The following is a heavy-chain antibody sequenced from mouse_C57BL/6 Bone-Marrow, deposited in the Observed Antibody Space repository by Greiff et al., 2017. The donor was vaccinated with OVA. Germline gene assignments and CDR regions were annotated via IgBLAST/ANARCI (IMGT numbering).Heavy chain of an antibody. CDR2: IYPGDGDT. CDR1: GYAFSSYW. V-gene: IGHV1-80*01. D-gene: IGHD1-1*01. CDR3: AREGIYYYGSSLDY. Sequence: QVQLQQSGAELVKPGASVKISCKASGYAFSSYWMNWVKQRPGKGLEWIGQIYPGDGDTNYNGKFKGKATLTADKSSSTAYMQLSSLTSEDSAVYFGAREGIYYYGSSLDYWGQGTTLTVSS. J-gene: IGHJ2*01.